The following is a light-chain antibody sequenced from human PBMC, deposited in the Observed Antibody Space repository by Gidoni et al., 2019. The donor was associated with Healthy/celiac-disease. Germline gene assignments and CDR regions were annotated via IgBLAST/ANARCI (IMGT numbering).Light chain of an antibody. CDR2: DAS. CDR3: QQFNSYPVA. V-gene: IGKV1-13*02. CDR1: QGISSA. J-gene: IGKJ4*01. Sequence: AIQLTQSPSSLSASVGDRVTITCRASQGISSALAWYQQKPGKAPKLLIYDASSLESGVPSRCSGSGDGTDFTLTIRSLQPEDCATYYCQQFNSYPVAFXGXTKVEIK.